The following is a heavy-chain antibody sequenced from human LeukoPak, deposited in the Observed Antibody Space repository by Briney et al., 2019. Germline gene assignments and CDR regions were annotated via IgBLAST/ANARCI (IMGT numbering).Heavy chain of an antibody. CDR2: TKSKVDGETT. CDR3: TTDAGYSSRWYNY. CDR1: GFTFSSYA. D-gene: IGHD6-13*01. J-gene: IGHJ4*02. V-gene: IGHV3-15*01. Sequence: GGSLRLSCAASGFTFSSYAMCWVRQAPGKGLEWVGRTKSKVDGETTDYGAPVKGRFTISRDDSRNTLYLQMNSLKTEDTAVYYCTTDAGYSSRWYNYWGQGTLVTVSS.